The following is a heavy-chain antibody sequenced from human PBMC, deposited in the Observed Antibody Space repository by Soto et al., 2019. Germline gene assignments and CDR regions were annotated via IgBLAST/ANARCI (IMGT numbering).Heavy chain of an antibody. D-gene: IGHD6-6*01. V-gene: IGHV3-30-3*01. CDR2: ISYDGGNK. CDR3: ARSGYSSSSDY. CDR1: GFTFSSYA. Sequence: QVQLVESGGGVVQPGRSLRLSCAASGFTFSSYAMHWVRQAPGKGLEWVALISYDGGNKYYADSVKGRFTISRDNSKNTLYLQVNSLRAEDTAVYYCARSGYSSSSDYWGQGTLVTVSS. J-gene: IGHJ4*02.